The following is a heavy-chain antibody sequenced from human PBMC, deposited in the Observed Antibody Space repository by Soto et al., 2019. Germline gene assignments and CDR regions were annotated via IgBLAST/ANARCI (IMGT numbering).Heavy chain of an antibody. CDR1: GFTFSSYA. Sequence: GSLRLSCAASGFTFSSYAMSWVRQAPGKGLEWVSAISGSGGSTYYADSVKGRFTISRDNSKNTLYLQMNSLRAEDTAVYYCAKDKGNFDWLSLYYYYGMDVWGQGTTVTVSS. D-gene: IGHD3-9*01. CDR2: ISGSGGST. V-gene: IGHV3-23*01. J-gene: IGHJ6*02. CDR3: AKDKGNFDWLSLYYYYGMDV.